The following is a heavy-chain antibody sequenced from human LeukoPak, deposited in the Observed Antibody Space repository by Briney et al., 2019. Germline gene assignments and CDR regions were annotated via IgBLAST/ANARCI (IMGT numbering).Heavy chain of an antibody. CDR2: ISGSGGST. V-gene: IGHV3-23*01. J-gene: IGHJ3*02. D-gene: IGHD3-3*01. CDR3: AKDRIFGVVGAFDI. Sequence: GGSLSLSCAASGFTFSSYAMSWVRQAPGKGLEWVSAISGSGGSTYYADSVKGRFTISRDNSKNTLYLQMNSLRAEDMAVYYCAKDRIFGVVGAFDIWGQGTMVTVSS. CDR1: GFTFSSYA.